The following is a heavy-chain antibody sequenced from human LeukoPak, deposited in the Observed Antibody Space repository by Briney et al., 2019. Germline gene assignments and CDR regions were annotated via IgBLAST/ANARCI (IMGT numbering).Heavy chain of an antibody. J-gene: IGHJ5*02. CDR3: ARDNYVWGSSRDNWFDP. V-gene: IGHV4-38-2*02. CDR1: GYSISRGYY. D-gene: IGHD3-16*02. Sequence: SETLSLTCVVSGYSISRGYYWGWIRQPPGKGLEWIGSIYHSGSTYYNSSLKSRVIISVDTPKNQFSLKLSSVTAADTAVYYCARDNYVWGSSRDNWFDPWGQGTLVTVSS. CDR2: IYHSGST.